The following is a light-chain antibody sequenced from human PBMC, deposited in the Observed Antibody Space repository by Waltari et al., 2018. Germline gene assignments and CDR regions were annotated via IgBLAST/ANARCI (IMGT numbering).Light chain of an antibody. CDR3: SSYTKSTTQV. V-gene: IGLV2-14*01. J-gene: IGLJ1*01. CDR2: EVS. CDR1: NSDLGRYNF. Sequence: QPALIQPASVSGSPGQSITIPCTGTNSDLGRYNFVPWYQQHPNKVPKLVLYEVSNRPSGVSNSFSGSKSGNTAFLTISGLQAEDEAEYYCSSYTKSTTQVFGTGTKVTVL.